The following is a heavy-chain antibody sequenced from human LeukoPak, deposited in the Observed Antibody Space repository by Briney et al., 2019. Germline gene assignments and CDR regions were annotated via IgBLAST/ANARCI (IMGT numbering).Heavy chain of an antibody. V-gene: IGHV3-30-3*01. D-gene: IGHD3-10*01. CDR3: ARDGETLWFGELLPNWFDP. CDR1: GFTFSDCS. Sequence: GGSLRLSCAASGFTFSDCSMHWVRQAPGKGLEWVAVISYDGITKYYADSVKGRFTISRDNSKNTLYLQMNSLRAEDTAVYYCARDGETLWFGELLPNWFDPWGQGTLVTVSS. CDR2: ISYDGITK. J-gene: IGHJ5*02.